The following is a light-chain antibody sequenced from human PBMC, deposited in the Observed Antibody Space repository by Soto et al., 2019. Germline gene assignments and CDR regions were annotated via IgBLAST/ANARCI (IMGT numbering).Light chain of an antibody. Sequence: QLVLTQQPSVSGAPGQRVTISCTGSSSNIGAGYDVHWYQQLPGRAPKLLIYGNTNRPSGVPDRFSGSKSGTSASLAITGLQAEDEADYYCLSFDSSLSVVFGGGTKLTVL. CDR3: LSFDSSLSVV. CDR1: SSNIGAGYD. CDR2: GNT. V-gene: IGLV1-40*01. J-gene: IGLJ2*01.